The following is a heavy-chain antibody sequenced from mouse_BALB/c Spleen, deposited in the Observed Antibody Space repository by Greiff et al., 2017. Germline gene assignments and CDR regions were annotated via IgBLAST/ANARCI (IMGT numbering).Heavy chain of an antibody. CDR1: GYTFTSYW. Sequence: QVQLQQSGAELVKPGASVKLSCKVSGYTFTSYWMHWVKQRPGQGLEWIGEINPSNGRTNYNEKFKSQATLTVDKSSSTAYMRLSSLTSEDSAVYYCARYYGSRYYAMDYWGQGTSVTVSS. CDR2: INPSNGRT. D-gene: IGHD1-1*01. V-gene: IGHV1S81*02. J-gene: IGHJ4*01. CDR3: ARYYGSRYYAMDY.